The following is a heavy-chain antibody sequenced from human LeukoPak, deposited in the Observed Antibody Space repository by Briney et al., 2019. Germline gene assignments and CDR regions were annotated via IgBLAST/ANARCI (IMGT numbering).Heavy chain of an antibody. CDR1: GFTFSSYG. V-gene: IGHV3-30*02. CDR3: ARGFSGSYFDY. Sequence: GGSLRLSCAASGFTFSSYGMHWVRQAPGKGLEWVAFIRYDGSHKYYADSVKGRFTISRDNSKNTLYLQMNSLRAEDTAVYYCARGFSGSYFDYWGQGTLVTVSS. CDR2: IRYDGSHK. D-gene: IGHD1-26*01. J-gene: IGHJ4*02.